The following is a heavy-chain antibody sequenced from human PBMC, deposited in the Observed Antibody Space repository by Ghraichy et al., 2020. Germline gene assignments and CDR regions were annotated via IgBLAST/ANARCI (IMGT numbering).Heavy chain of an antibody. D-gene: IGHD6-25*01. CDR2: IWSDGNEK. J-gene: IGHJ6*02. V-gene: IGHV3-30*02. Sequence: LSLTCAASGFTFSNYGMHWVRQAPGKGLEWVAFIWSDGNEKFYADSVKGRFTISRDNSKNTLSLQMNSLRSEDTAMYYCAKDPAHNKRGSDMDVWGQGTTGTVS. CDR1: GFTFSNYG. CDR3: AKDPAHNKRGSDMDV.